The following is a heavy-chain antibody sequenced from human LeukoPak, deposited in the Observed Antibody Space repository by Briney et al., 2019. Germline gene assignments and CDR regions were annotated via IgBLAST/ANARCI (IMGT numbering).Heavy chain of an antibody. CDR3: AKDSDYAAPD. Sequence: GGSLRLSCAASGFIFSNYAMNWVRQAPGKGLEWVAFIRYDGSNKYYAGSVKGRFTISRDNSKNTVYLQMNSLRTEDTAVYYCAKDSDYAAPDWGQGTLVTVSS. CDR2: IRYDGSNK. D-gene: IGHD2-2*01. J-gene: IGHJ4*02. V-gene: IGHV3-30*02. CDR1: GFIFSNYA.